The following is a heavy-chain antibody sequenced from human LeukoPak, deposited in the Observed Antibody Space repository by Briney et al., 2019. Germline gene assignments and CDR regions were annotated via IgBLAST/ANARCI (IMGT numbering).Heavy chain of an antibody. CDR2: INPNSGGT. D-gene: IGHD3-10*01. J-gene: IGHJ5*02. CDR1: GYTFTGYH. CDR3: ARGEGDYYGSGSYYNSWFDP. V-gene: IGHV1-2*06. Sequence: ASVKVSCKASGYTFTGYHMHWVRQAPGQGLEWMGRINPNSGGTNYAQKFQGRVTMTRDTSISTAYMELSRMRSDDTAGDYCARGEGDYYGSGSYYNSWFDPWGQRTLVTVSS.